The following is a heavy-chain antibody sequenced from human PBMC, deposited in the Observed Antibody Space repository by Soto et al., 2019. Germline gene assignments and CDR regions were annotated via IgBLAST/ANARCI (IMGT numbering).Heavy chain of an antibody. CDR3: ARADDYSHYPFNY. CDR2: ISYDGSNE. J-gene: IGHJ4*02. V-gene: IGHV3-30-3*01. Sequence: GGSLRLSCAVSGFTFSSYAMHWVRQAPGKGLEWVAVISYDGSNEYYGDSVKGRFTISRDDSKSTLFLQMNSLRTDDTAVYYCARADDYSHYPFNYWGQGTLVTVSS. CDR1: GFTFSSYA. D-gene: IGHD4-4*01.